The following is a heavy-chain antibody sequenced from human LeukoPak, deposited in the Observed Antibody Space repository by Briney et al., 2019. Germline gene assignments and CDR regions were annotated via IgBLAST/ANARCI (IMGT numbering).Heavy chain of an antibody. CDR3: ASMYYDFWSGYYTGPPLY. Sequence: GGSLRLSCAASGFTFSDYYMSWIRQAPGKGLEWVSYISISGSTIYYADSVKGRFTISRDNAKNSLYLQMNSLRAEDTAVYYCASMYYDFWSGYYTGPPLYWGQGTLVTVSS. CDR1: GFTFSDYY. D-gene: IGHD3-3*01. CDR2: ISISGSTI. V-gene: IGHV3-11*01. J-gene: IGHJ4*02.